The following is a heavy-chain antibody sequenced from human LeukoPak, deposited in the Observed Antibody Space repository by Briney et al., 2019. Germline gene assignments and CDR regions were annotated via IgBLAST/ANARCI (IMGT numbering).Heavy chain of an antibody. CDR2: IWYDGSNK. J-gene: IGHJ4*02. D-gene: IGHD3-10*01. V-gene: IGHV3-33*01. CDR1: GFTFSSYG. CDR3: ARGRTMVRGVHFDY. Sequence: GGSLRLSCAASGFTFSSYGMHWVRQAPGKGLEWVAVIWYDGSNKYYADSVKGRFTISRDNSKNTLYLQMNSLRAEDTAVYYCARGRTMVRGVHFDYWGQGTWSPSPQ.